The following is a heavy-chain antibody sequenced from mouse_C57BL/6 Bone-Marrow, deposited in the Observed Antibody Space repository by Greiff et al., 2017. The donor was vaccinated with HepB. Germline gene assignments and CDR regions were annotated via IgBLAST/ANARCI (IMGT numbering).Heavy chain of an antibody. CDR3: ANYYGSSYEGAWFAY. CDR1: GYTFTSYW. CDR2: IHPNSGST. J-gene: IGHJ3*01. D-gene: IGHD1-1*01. V-gene: IGHV1-64*01. Sequence: VQLQQSGPELVKPGASVKLSCKASGYTFTSYWMHWVKQRPGQGLEWIGMIHPNSGSTNYNEKFKSKATLTVDKSSSTAYMQLSSLTSEDSAVYYCANYYGSSYEGAWFAYWGQGTLVTVSA.